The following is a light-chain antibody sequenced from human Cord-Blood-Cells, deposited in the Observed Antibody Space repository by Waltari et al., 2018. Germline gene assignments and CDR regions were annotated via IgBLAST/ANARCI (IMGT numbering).Light chain of an antibody. Sequence: DIQMTQSPSSLSASVGDRVTITCRASQSISSYLNWYQQKPGKAPKLLIYAASSLQSGVPSMFSGSGSGTDFTLTSSSLQPEDFATYYCQQIYSTPYTFGQGTKLEIK. CDR1: QSISSY. CDR3: QQIYSTPYT. V-gene: IGKV1-39*01. CDR2: AAS. J-gene: IGKJ2*01.